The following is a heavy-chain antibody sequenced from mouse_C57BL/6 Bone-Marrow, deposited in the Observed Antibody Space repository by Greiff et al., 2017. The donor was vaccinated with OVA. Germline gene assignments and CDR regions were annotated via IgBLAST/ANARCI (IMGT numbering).Heavy chain of an antibody. CDR3: ARHGSSPWFAY. D-gene: IGHD1-1*01. V-gene: IGHV1-50*01. CDR2: IDPSDSYT. Sequence: VQLQQPGAELVKPGASVKLSCKASGYTFTSYWMQWVKQRPGQGLEWIGEIDPSDSYTNYNQKFKGKATLTVDTSSSTAYMQLSSLTSEDSAVYYCARHGSSPWFAYWGQGTLVTVSA. CDR1: GYTFTSYW. J-gene: IGHJ3*01.